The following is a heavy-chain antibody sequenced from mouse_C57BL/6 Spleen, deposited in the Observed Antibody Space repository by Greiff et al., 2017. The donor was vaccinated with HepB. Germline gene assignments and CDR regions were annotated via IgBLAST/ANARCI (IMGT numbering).Heavy chain of an antibody. Sequence: VKLMESGAELARPGASVKMSCKASGYTFTSYTMHWVKQRPGQGLEWIGYINPSSGYTKYNQKFKDKATLTADKSSSTAYMQLSSLTSEDSAVYYCARWATTVVAPGYFDVWGTGTTVTVSS. CDR2: INPSSGYT. D-gene: IGHD1-1*01. V-gene: IGHV1-4*01. CDR3: ARWATTVVAPGYFDV. CDR1: GYTFTSYT. J-gene: IGHJ1*03.